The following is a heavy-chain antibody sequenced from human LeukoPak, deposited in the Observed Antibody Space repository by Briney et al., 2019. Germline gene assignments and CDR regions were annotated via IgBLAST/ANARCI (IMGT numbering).Heavy chain of an antibody. D-gene: IGHD6-19*01. CDR3: AKESRGYSSGWYGPGD. CDR2: ISYDGSNK. V-gene: IGHV3-30*18. Sequence: PGGSLRLSCAASGFTFSSYGMHWVRQAPGKGLEWVAVISYDGSNKYYADSVKGRFTISRDNSKNTLYLQMNSLRAEDTAVYYCAKESRGYSSGWYGPGDWGQGTLVTVSS. J-gene: IGHJ4*02. CDR1: GFTFSSYG.